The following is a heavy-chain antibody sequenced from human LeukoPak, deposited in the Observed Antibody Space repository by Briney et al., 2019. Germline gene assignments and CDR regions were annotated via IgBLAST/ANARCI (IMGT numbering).Heavy chain of an antibody. CDR2: INHSGST. V-gene: IGHV4-34*01. CDR1: GGSFSGYY. CDR3: ARVRLGWLLNRDRNWFDP. Sequence: PSETLSLTCAVYGGSFSGYYWSWIRQPPGKGLEWIGEINHSGSTNYNPSLKSRVTISVDTSKNQFSLKLSSVTAADTAVYYCARVRLGWLLNRDRNWFDPWGQGTLVTVSS. J-gene: IGHJ5*02. D-gene: IGHD5-12*01.